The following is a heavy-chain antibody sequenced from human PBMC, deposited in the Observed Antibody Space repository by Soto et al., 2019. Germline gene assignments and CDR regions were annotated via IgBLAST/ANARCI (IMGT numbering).Heavy chain of an antibody. J-gene: IGHJ6*02. CDR2: ISYDGSNR. D-gene: IGHD3-10*01. CDR3: AKDLYGSETYTYYCGMDV. V-gene: IGHV3-30*18. CDR1: GFTLSRFG. Sequence: GGSLRLSGAASGFTLSRFGMHWVRQAPGKGLEWVAVISYDGSNRFYADSVKGRFTISRDNSKNTLYLQMNSLRPEDTAVYYCAKDLYGSETYTYYCGMDVWGQGTTVTVSS.